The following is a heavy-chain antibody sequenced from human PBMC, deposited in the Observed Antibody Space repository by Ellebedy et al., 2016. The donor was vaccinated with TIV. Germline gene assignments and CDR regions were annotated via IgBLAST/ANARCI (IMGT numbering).Heavy chain of an antibody. CDR1: GFTFSKYW. CDR2: INTDGSST. J-gene: IGHJ4*02. V-gene: IGHV3-74*01. Sequence: PGGSLRLSCAASGFTFSKYWMHWGRQAPGKGLMWVSRINTDGSSTGYADSVKGRFTISRDNAKNPLYLQMNGLRAEDTAVYYCAREVWYPASWGQGTLVTVSS. D-gene: IGHD6-13*01. CDR3: AREVWYPAS.